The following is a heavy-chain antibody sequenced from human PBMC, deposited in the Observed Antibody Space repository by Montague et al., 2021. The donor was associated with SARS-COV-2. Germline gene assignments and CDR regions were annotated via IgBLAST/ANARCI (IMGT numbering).Heavy chain of an antibody. D-gene: IGHD6-25*01. CDR1: GGSISSGSYY. Sequence: TLSLTCTVSGGSISSGSYYWSWIRRPAGKGLEWIGRIYTSGSTNYNPSLKSRVTISVDTSKNQFSLKLSSVTAADTAVYYCARLLRWGLIATEYYFGYWGQGTLVTVSS. CDR2: IYTSGST. V-gene: IGHV4-61*02. J-gene: IGHJ4*02. CDR3: ARLLRWGLIATEYYFGY.